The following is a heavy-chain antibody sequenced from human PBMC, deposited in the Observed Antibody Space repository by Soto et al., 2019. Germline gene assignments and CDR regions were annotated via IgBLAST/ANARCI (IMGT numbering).Heavy chain of an antibody. CDR1: GFTFSSYA. Sequence: GGSLRLSCAASGFTFSSYAMSWVRQAPGKGLEWVSAISGSGGSTYYADSVKGRFTISRDNSKNTLYLQMNSLRAEDTAVYYCARRNVMEYSSSPAGYYYYHMDVWGKGTTVTVSS. CDR2: ISGSGGST. J-gene: IGHJ6*03. CDR3: ARRNVMEYSSSPAGYYYYHMDV. D-gene: IGHD6-13*01. V-gene: IGHV3-23*01.